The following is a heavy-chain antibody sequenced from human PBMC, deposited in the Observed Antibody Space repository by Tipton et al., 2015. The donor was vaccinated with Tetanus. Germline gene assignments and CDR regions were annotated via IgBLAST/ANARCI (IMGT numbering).Heavy chain of an antibody. CDR3: AIVGRAAAGAFDI. J-gene: IGHJ3*02. V-gene: IGHV7-4-1*02. CDR2: INTNTGNP. CDR1: GYTFTSYA. D-gene: IGHD6-13*01. Sequence: QLVQSGAEVKKPGASVKVSCKASGYTFTSYAMNWVRQAPGQGLEWMGWINTNTGNPTYAQGFTGRFVFSLDTSVSTAYLQISSLKAEDTAGYLCAIVGRAAAGAFDIWGQGTMVTVSS.